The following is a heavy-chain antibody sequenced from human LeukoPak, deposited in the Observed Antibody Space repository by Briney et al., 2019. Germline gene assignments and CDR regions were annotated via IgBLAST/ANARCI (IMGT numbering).Heavy chain of an antibody. CDR1: GFTFSSYE. V-gene: IGHV3-48*03. Sequence: GGSLRLSCAASGFTFSSYEMNWVRQAPGKGLEGVSYISSSGSTRYYADSVKGRFTISRDNAKNSLYLQMNSLRAEDTGVYYCARDGSGWYDYWGQGILVTVSS. CDR3: ARDGSGWYDY. J-gene: IGHJ4*02. CDR2: ISSSGSTR. D-gene: IGHD6-19*01.